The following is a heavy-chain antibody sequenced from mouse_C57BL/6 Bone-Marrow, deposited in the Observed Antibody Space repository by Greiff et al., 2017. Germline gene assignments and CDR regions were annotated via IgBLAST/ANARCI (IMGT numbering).Heavy chain of an antibody. J-gene: IGHJ1*03. CDR2: IYPGDGDT. CDR3: ARDPHYYGSSSHWYVDV. V-gene: IGHV1-82*01. CDR1: GYAFSSSW. Sequence: VQLQQSGPELVKPGASVKISCKASGYAFSSSWMNWVKQRPGKGLEWIGRIYPGDGDTNYNGKFKGKATLTADKSSSTAYMQLSSLTSEDSAVYCCARDPHYYGSSSHWYVDVWGTGTTVTVSS. D-gene: IGHD1-1*01.